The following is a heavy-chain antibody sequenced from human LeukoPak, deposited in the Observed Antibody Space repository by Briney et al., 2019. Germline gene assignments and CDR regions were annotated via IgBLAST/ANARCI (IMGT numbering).Heavy chain of an antibody. D-gene: IGHD3-22*01. V-gene: IGHV3-33*01. Sequence: GGSLRLSCTASGFTFSDYGMHWVRQPPGKGLEWVAIIWYDGSNKTYEDSVKGRFPISRDNSKDTLYLQMNSLRAEATAVYYCSRGVDYYENSGTIDYWGQGTLVTVSS. CDR2: IWYDGSNK. CDR1: GFTFSDYG. CDR3: SRGVDYYENSGTIDY. J-gene: IGHJ4*02.